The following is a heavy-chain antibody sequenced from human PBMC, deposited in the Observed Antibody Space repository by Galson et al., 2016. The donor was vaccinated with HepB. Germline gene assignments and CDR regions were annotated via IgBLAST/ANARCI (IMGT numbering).Heavy chain of an antibody. J-gene: IGHJ4*02. CDR1: GGSISSYF. CDR2: IYKSGST. Sequence: SETLSLTCTISGGSISSYFWSWIRQTPGKGLEWIGCIYKSGSTNYGPSLDSRVSLSVDTSKNQFSLKLGSVTAADTAVYYCARGVTGTPYFDFWGQGALVTVSS. D-gene: IGHD2-21*02. V-gene: IGHV4-59*01. CDR3: ARGVTGTPYFDF.